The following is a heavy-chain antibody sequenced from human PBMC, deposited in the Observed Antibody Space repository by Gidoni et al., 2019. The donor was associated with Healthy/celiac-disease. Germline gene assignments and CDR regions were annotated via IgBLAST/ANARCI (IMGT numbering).Heavy chain of an antibody. CDR1: GFTFSSYR. CDR2: ISSSSSTI. Sequence: EVQLVESGGGLVQPGGSLRLSCAASGFTFSSYRMNWVRQAPGKGLEWVSYISSSSSTIYYADSVKGRFTISRDNAKNSLYLQMNSLRDEDTAVYYCARVGDSSGYYYVGGMDVWGQGTTVTVSS. D-gene: IGHD3-22*01. J-gene: IGHJ6*02. V-gene: IGHV3-48*02. CDR3: ARVGDSSGYYYVGGMDV.